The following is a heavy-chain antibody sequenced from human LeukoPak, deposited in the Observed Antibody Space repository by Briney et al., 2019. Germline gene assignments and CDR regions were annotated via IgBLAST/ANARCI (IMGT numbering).Heavy chain of an antibody. V-gene: IGHV1-69*13. CDR1: GGTFSSYA. D-gene: IGHD3-10*01. CDR3: ARDSWFGLGPGKDYLDYYYYYYMDV. J-gene: IGHJ6*03. CDR2: IIPIFGTA. Sequence: ASVKVSRKASGGTFSSYAISWVRQAPGQGLEWMGGIIPIFGTANYAQKFQGRVTITADESTSTAYMELSSLRSEDTAVYYCARDSWFGLGPGKDYLDYYYYYYMDVWGKGTTVTISS.